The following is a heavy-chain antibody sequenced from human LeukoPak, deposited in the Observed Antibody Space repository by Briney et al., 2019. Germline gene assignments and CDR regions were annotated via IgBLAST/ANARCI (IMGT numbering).Heavy chain of an antibody. CDR2: IWYDGSNK. CDR3: ARDPEKNYYDSSGYYNK. D-gene: IGHD3-22*01. CDR1: GFTFSSYG. J-gene: IGHJ4*02. V-gene: IGHV3-33*01. Sequence: GGSLRLSCAASGFTFSSYGMHWVRQAPGKGLEWVAVIWYDGSNKYYADSVKGRFTISRDNSKNTLYLQMNSLRAEDTAVYYCARDPEKNYYDSSGYYNKWGQGTLVTVSS.